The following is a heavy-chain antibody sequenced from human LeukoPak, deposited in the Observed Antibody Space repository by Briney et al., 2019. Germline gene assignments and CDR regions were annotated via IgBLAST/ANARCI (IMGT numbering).Heavy chain of an antibody. V-gene: IGHV1-2*02. D-gene: IGHD2-2*01. CDR1: GYTFTGYY. Sequence: ASVKVSCKASGYTFTGYYIHWVRQAPGQGLEWMGWINPNSGGTNYAQKFQGRVTMTRDTSISTAYMELSRLRSDDTAVYYCARTGCSSTSCYYGDYWGQGTLVTVSS. CDR2: INPNSGGT. CDR3: ARTGCSSTSCYYGDY. J-gene: IGHJ4*02.